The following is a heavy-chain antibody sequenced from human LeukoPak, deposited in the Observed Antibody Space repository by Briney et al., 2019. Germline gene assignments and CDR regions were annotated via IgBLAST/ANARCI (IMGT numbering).Heavy chain of an antibody. CDR1: GFTFSDYA. Sequence: PGGSLRLSCVASGFTFSDYAMHWVRHTPKKGLEWVSGISWNGGRIGYADSVKGRFTISRDTGKNSLYLQMNSLRTEDMGLYYCAKDKDIGGVLDSPTFDSWGQGTLVTVSS. V-gene: IGHV3-9*03. CDR2: ISWNGGRI. J-gene: IGHJ4*02. D-gene: IGHD3/OR15-3a*01. CDR3: AKDKDIGGVLDSPTFDS.